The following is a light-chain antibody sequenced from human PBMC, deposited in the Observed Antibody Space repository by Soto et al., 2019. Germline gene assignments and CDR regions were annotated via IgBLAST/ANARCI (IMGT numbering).Light chain of an antibody. V-gene: IGLV2-14*01. CDR1: SSDIGGYNY. Sequence: QSALTQPASVSESPGQSITISCTGTSSDIGGYNYVSWYQQHPGKAPNLMIYDVSNRPSGISNRFSGSRSGNTASLTISGLQAEDEADYYCSSYTSSSTVIFGGGTKVTVL. CDR3: SSYTSSSTVI. CDR2: DVS. J-gene: IGLJ2*01.